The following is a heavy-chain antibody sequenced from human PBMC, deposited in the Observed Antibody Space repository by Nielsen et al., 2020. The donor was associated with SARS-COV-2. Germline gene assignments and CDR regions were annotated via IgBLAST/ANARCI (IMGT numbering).Heavy chain of an antibody. V-gene: IGHV1-69*13. CDR3: ARVNSGPLAYYYYGMDV. CDR2: IIPIFGTA. Sequence: SVKVSCKASGGTFSSYAISWVRQAPGQGLEWMGGIIPIFGTANYAQKFQGRVTITADESTSTAYMELSSLRSEDTAVYYCARVNSGPLAYYYYGMDVWGQGTTVTVSS. J-gene: IGHJ6*02. CDR1: GGTFSSYA.